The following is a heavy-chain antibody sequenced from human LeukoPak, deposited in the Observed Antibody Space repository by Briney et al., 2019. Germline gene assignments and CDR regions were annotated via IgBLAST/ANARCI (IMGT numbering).Heavy chain of an antibody. J-gene: IGHJ4*02. CDR1: GFTFSSYE. V-gene: IGHV3-48*03. D-gene: IGHD6-19*01. Sequence: PGGSLRLSCAASGFTFSSYEMNWVRQAPGKGLEWVSYISSSGSTIYYADSVKGRFTISRDNSKNTLYLQMNSLRTEDTAVYYCAKDSSGWYIDYWGQGTLVTVSS. CDR2: ISSSGSTI. CDR3: AKDSSGWYIDY.